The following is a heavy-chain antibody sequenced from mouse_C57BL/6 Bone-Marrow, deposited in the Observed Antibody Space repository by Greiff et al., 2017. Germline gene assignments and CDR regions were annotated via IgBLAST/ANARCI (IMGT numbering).Heavy chain of an antibody. Sequence: VQLQQPGAELVKPGASVKLSCKASGYTFTSYWMHWVKQRPGQGLEWIGMIHPNSGSTNYNEKFKSKATLTVDKSSSTAYMQLSSLTSEDSAVYYCARGVITTVVRFDYWGQGTTLTVSS. V-gene: IGHV1-64*01. CDR1: GYTFTSYW. J-gene: IGHJ2*01. CDR3: ARGVITTVVRFDY. CDR2: IHPNSGST. D-gene: IGHD1-1*01.